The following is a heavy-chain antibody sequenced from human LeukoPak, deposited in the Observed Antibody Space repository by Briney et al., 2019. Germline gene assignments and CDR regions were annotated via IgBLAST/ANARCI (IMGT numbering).Heavy chain of an antibody. D-gene: IGHD6-19*01. Sequence: GGSLRLSCAASGFTFSSYWMSWVRQAPGKGLEWVANIKQDGSEKYYVDSVKGRFTISRDNSKNTLYLQMNSLRAEDTAVYYCAKAPLRTVAGTSHFDYWGQGTLVTVSS. J-gene: IGHJ4*02. CDR2: IKQDGSEK. CDR1: GFTFSSYW. CDR3: AKAPLRTVAGTSHFDY. V-gene: IGHV3-7*03.